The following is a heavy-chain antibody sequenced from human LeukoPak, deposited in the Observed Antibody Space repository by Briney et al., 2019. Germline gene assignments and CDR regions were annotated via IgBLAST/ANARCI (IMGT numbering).Heavy chain of an antibody. CDR1: GFTFSTYA. CDR3: AKGRGGISAACDY. V-gene: IGHV3-23*01. J-gene: IGHJ4*02. CDR2: ISGSGAST. Sequence: GGSLRLSCAASGFTFSTYAMSWVRQAPGKGLEWVSTISGSGASTYYADSVKGRFTISRDNSKNTLYLQMNSLRAEDTAVYYCAKGRGGISAACDYCGQGTLVTVSS. D-gene: IGHD6-13*01.